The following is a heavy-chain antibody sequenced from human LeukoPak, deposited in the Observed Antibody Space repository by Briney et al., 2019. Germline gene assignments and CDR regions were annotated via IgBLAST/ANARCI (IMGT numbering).Heavy chain of an antibody. Sequence: SETLSLTCTVSGGSISSSSYYWGWIRQPPGKGLEWIGSIYYSGSTYYNPSLKSRVTISVDTSRNQFSLRLSSVTAADTAVYYCAREDPQTTVPEGMDVWGHGTTVIASS. CDR2: IYYSGST. CDR3: AREDPQTTVPEGMDV. V-gene: IGHV4-39*07. J-gene: IGHJ6*02. D-gene: IGHD4-17*01. CDR1: GGSISSSSYY.